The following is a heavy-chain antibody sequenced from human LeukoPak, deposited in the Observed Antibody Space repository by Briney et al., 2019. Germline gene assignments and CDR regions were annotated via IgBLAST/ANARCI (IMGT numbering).Heavy chain of an antibody. V-gene: IGHV1-18*01. D-gene: IGHD5-24*01. CDR2: ISGYQGST. CDR1: GYTFSNYG. J-gene: IGHJ4*02. Sequence: DSVKVSCKASGYTFSNYGITWVRQAPGQGLEWMGWISGYQGSTKYAQNFQGRVTMTIDTSTSTAYMDLRSLRSDDTAIYFCARSDLGTITAGPFNWGQGTLVAVSS. CDR3: ARSDLGTITAGPFN.